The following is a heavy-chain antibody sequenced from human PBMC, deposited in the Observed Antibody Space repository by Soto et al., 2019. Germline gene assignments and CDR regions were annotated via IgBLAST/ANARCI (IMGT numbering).Heavy chain of an antibody. CDR3: AVAVAAGDL. CDR2: INPMGGST. CDR1: GYTFINYY. Sequence: GASVKVSCKASGYTFINYYIHWVRQAPGQGLEWMAIINPMGGSTNYAQEFQGRVALTSDTSTSTVYMELSSLRFEDTALFYCAVAVAAGDLWGQGTLVTVSS. D-gene: IGHD6-19*01. V-gene: IGHV1-46*01. J-gene: IGHJ5*02.